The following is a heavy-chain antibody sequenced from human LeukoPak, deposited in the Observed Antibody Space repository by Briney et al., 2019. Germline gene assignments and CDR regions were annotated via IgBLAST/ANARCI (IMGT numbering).Heavy chain of an antibody. CDR1: GFTFSSYA. D-gene: IGHD3-3*01. Sequence: GGSLSLSCAASGFTFSSYAMHWVRQAPGKGLEWVAVISYDGSNKYYADSVKGRFTISRDNSKNTLYLQMNSLRAEDTAVYYCARDPITIFGVVQGSYFDYWGQGTLVTVSS. CDR3: ARDPITIFGVVQGSYFDY. J-gene: IGHJ4*02. CDR2: ISYDGSNK. V-gene: IGHV3-30*04.